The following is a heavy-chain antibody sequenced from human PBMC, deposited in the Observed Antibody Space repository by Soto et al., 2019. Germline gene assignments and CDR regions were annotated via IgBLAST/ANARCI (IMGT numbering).Heavy chain of an antibody. D-gene: IGHD3-16*01. V-gene: IGHV3-33*01. CDR1: GFDFSNTG. Sequence: LRLSCAASGFDFSNTGMHWVRQAPGKGLEWVAIIYSDGSKKYYADSVKGRFTVSRDNSKNMLYLQMSSLRADDTAIYYCASDAKEKDALGLELIVATGLGSWGKGALVTVS. CDR2: IYSDGSKK. CDR3: ASDAKEKDALGLELIVATGLGS. J-gene: IGHJ1*01.